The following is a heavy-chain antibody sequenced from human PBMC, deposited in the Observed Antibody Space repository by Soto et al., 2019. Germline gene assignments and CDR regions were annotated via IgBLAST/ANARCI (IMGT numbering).Heavy chain of an antibody. D-gene: IGHD6-13*01. CDR3: AIPAAAAGSFDY. J-gene: IGHJ4*02. CDR1: GYTFTGYY. V-gene: IGHV1-2*04. Sequence: ASVKVSCKASGYTFTGYYMHWVRQAPGQGLEWMGWINPSSGGTNYAQKFQGWVTMTRDTSISTGYLELSRLRSDDTAVYYCAIPAAAAGSFDYWGQGTLVTVSS. CDR2: INPSSGGT.